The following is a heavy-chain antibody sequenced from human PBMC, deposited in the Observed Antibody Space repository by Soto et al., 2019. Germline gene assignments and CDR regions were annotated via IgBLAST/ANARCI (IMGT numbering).Heavy chain of an antibody. CDR2: INSDGSST. J-gene: IGHJ6*02. CDR1: GFTFSSYW. V-gene: IGHV3-74*01. CDR3: AWFGATGLYGMDV. Sequence: PGGSLRLSCAASGFTFSSYWMHWVRQAPGKGLVWVSRINSDGSSTSYADSVKGRFTISRDNAKNTLYLQMNSLRAEDTAVYYCAWFGATGLYGMDVWGQGTTVTAP. D-gene: IGHD3-10*01.